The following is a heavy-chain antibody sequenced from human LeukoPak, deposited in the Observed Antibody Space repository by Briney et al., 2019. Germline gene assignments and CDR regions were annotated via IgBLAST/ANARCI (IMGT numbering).Heavy chain of an antibody. CDR2: IYPGDSDT. D-gene: IGHD6-13*01. V-gene: IGHV5-51*01. CDR3: ARAKAYSSSRYYFDY. Sequence: GESLQISGQDSEPIFTSYWSGGVRQLPGKGLEGMGIIYPGDSDTRDSPSCQGQVTISADKSISTAYLQWSSLKASDTAMYYCARAKAYSSSRYYFDYWGQGTLVTVSS. CDR1: EPIFTSYW. J-gene: IGHJ4*02.